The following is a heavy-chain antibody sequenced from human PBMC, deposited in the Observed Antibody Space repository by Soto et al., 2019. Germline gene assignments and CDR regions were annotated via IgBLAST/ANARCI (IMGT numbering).Heavy chain of an antibody. J-gene: IGHJ4*02. CDR1: GFTVSSNY. Sequence: PGGSLRLSCAASGFTVSSNYMSWVRQAPGKGLEWVSVIYSGGSTYYADSVKGRFTISRDNSKNTLYLQMNSLRAEDTAVYYCAIYYDSSGYYRLLNYWGQGTLVTVSS. CDR2: IYSGGST. V-gene: IGHV3-66*01. D-gene: IGHD3-22*01. CDR3: AIYYDSSGYYRLLNY.